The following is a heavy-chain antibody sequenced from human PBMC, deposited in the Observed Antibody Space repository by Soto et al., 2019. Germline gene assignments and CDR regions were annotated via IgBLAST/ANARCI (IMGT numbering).Heavy chain of an antibody. CDR2: ISAYNGNT. V-gene: IGHV1-18*04. CDR1: GYTFTSYG. Sequence: QAQLVQSGAEVKKPGASVKVSCKASGYTFTSYGITWVRQAPGPGLEWMGWISAYNGNTNYAQKVQHRVTMTTDTSTSTAYMERRSLGFADTAVYYCASPGRYCSSTGCHVAGYYYYGIDVWGQGTTVTVSS. J-gene: IGHJ6*01. CDR3: ASPGRYCSSTGCHVAGYYYYGIDV. D-gene: IGHD2-2*01.